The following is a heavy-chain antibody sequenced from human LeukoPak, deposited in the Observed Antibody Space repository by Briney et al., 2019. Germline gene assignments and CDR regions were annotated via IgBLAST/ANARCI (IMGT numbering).Heavy chain of an antibody. J-gene: IGHJ4*02. CDR2: IYYSGST. D-gene: IGHD1-26*01. CDR1: GGSISSYY. CDR3: ARGARGSYSY. V-gene: IGHV4-59*08. Sequence: PSETLFLTCTVSGGSISSYYWSWIRQPPGKGLEWIGYIYYSGSTNYNPSLKSRVTISVGTSKNQFSLKLSSVTAADTAVYYCARGARGSYSYWGQGTLVTVSS.